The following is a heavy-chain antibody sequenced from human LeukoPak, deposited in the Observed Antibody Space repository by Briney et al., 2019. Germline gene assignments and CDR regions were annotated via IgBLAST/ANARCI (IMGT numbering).Heavy chain of an antibody. V-gene: IGHV5-51*01. CDR1: GYSFSTYW. CDR2: IYPDGSET. CDR3: ARASRDGYNQNFDH. D-gene: IGHD5-24*01. Sequence: GESLKISCEGLGYSFSTYWSAWVRQRPGKGLEWMGIIYPDGSETRYDPSFEGRVTISADRSTSTAYLQWSSLRASDTAMYYCARASRDGYNQNFDHWGQGTLVTVSS. J-gene: IGHJ4*02.